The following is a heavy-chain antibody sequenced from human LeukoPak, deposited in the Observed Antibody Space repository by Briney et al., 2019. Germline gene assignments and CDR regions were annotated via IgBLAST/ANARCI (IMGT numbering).Heavy chain of an antibody. D-gene: IGHD7-27*01. V-gene: IGHV3-23*01. Sequence: GGSLRLSCTASGFTFSSYTMSWVRQAPGKGLKWVSTITTGGPNTYYADSVKGRFTVSGDDSKNTLYLQMNSLRAEDTAVYYCAKDGGLWVSAHWGDSWGRGTLVTVSS. CDR3: AKDGGLWVSAHWGDS. CDR1: GFTFSSYT. J-gene: IGHJ4*02. CDR2: ITTGGPNT.